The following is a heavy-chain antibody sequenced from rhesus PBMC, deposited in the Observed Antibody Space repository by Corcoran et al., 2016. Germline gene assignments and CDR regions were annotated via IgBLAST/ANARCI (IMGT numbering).Heavy chain of an antibody. CDR3: TRGRGGLFDY. Sequence: QVQLVQSGAEIKQPGASVKLSCKASGYTITSYYMHWVRQAPGQGIELIRLIFPYNGNKGYAHNCQGRVTITTGTSTRTGYRELSSLRSEDTAVYYCTRGRGGLFDYWGQGFLVTVSS. CDR2: IFPYNGNK. V-gene: IGHV1-1*01. CDR1: GYTITSYY. J-gene: IGHJ4*01. D-gene: IGHD3-3*01.